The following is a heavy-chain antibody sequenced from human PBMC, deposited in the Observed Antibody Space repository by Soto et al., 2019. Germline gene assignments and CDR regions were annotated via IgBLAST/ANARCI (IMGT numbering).Heavy chain of an antibody. Sequence: PGGSLRLSCAASGFTFSSYWMHWVRQAPGKGLVWVSRINSDGSSTSYADSVKGRFTISRDNAKNALYLQMNSLRAEDTAVYYCARDPSSSGNTVFDIWGQGTMVTVSS. V-gene: IGHV3-74*01. CDR2: INSDGSST. CDR3: ARDPSSSGNTVFDI. J-gene: IGHJ3*02. D-gene: IGHD3-22*01. CDR1: GFTFSSYW.